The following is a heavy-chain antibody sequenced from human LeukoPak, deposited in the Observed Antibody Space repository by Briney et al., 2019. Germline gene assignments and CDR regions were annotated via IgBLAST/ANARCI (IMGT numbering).Heavy chain of an antibody. D-gene: IGHD6-13*01. CDR3: ARLGLAAYSSSWYGGDY. J-gene: IGHJ4*02. Sequence: GESLKISCKGSGYIFTSYWSGWVRQMPGEGLEWMGVIYPGDSDTRYSPSFQGQVTISADKSISNAYLQWSSLKASDTAMYYCARLGLAAYSSSWYGGDYWGQGTLVTVSS. V-gene: IGHV5-51*01. CDR1: GYIFTSYW. CDR2: IYPGDSDT.